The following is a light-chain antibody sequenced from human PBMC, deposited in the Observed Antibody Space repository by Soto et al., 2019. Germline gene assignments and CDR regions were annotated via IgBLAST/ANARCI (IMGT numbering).Light chain of an antibody. CDR1: QSVKRH. CDR2: EAS. CDR3: QCRSNWVNT. Sequence: DIVLTQSPATLSLSPGERATLSCRASQSVKRHLVWYQQKPGQAPRLLMYEASNRATGIPARFSGSGSGTDFTLTISSLEPEDFAVYYCQCRSNWVNTFGQGTKVEIK. V-gene: IGKV3-11*01. J-gene: IGKJ2*01.